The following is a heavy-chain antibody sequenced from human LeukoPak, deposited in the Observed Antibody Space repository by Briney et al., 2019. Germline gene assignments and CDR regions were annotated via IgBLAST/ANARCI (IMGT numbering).Heavy chain of an antibody. V-gene: IGHV4-34*01. CDR2: INHSGST. CDR3: ARGLRDYNGMDV. CDR1: GGSFSGYY. D-gene: IGHD3-10*01. J-gene: IGHJ6*02. Sequence: SETLSLTCAVYGGSFSGYYWSWIRQPPGKGLEWIGEINHSGSTNYNPSLKSRVTISVDTSKNQFSLKLSSVTAADTAVYYCARGLRDYNGMDVWGQGTTVTVSS.